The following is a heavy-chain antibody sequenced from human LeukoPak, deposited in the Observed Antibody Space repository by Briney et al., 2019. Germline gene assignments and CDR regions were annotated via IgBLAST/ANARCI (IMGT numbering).Heavy chain of an antibody. CDR1: GFTFNNYA. V-gene: IGHV3-23*01. D-gene: IGHD2-15*01. CDR2: ISKSGGST. J-gene: IGHJ4*02. CDR3: AKQLGYCSDGSCYFPY. Sequence: GGSLRLSCAASGFTFNNYAMSWVRQAPGKGLEWVSGISKSGGSTYYADSVKGRFTISRDNSKNTLYLQMNSLRAEDTAVYYCAKQLGYCSDGSCYFPYWGQGTLVTVSS.